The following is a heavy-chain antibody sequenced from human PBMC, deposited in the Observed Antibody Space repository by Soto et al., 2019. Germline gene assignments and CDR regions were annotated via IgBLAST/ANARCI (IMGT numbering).Heavy chain of an antibody. CDR2: INSDGSST. D-gene: IGHD6-13*01. V-gene: IGHV3-74*01. Sequence: EVQLVESGGGLVQPGGSLRLSCAASGFTFSSYWMHWVRQAPGKGLVWVSRINSDGSSTSYADSVKGRFTISRDNAKNTLYLQMNILRAEDTAVYYCARELAVAAAGTFFNWFDPWGQGTLVTVSS. J-gene: IGHJ5*02. CDR3: ARELAVAAAGTFFNWFDP. CDR1: GFTFSSYW.